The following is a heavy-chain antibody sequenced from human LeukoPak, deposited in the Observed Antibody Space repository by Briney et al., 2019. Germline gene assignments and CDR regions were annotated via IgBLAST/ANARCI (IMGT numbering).Heavy chain of an antibody. Sequence: GRSLRLSCAASGFTFSSYAMHWVRQAPGKGLEWVAVISYDGSNKYYADSVKGRFTISRDNSKNTLYLQMNSLRAEDTAVYYCARRIMDIVATIVDYFDYWGQGTLVTVSS. CDR2: ISYDGSNK. D-gene: IGHD5-12*01. CDR1: GFTFSSYA. J-gene: IGHJ4*02. V-gene: IGHV3-30-3*01. CDR3: ARRIMDIVATIVDYFDY.